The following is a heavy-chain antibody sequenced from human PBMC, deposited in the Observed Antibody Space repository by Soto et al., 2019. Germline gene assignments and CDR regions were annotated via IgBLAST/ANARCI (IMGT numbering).Heavy chain of an antibody. V-gene: IGHV3-33*01. Sequence: QVQLVESGGGVVQPGRSLRLSCVASGFSFRTYAMHWVRQAPGKGLEWVAVIWYDGSHDSYVDSVKGRFTISRDNSKNTLYLQMNSLRAEDTAVYHCAREYYDANPRSDAFEIWGQGTMVFVSS. CDR3: AREYYDANPRSDAFEI. CDR1: GFSFRTYA. D-gene: IGHD3-22*01. CDR2: IWYDGSHD. J-gene: IGHJ3*02.